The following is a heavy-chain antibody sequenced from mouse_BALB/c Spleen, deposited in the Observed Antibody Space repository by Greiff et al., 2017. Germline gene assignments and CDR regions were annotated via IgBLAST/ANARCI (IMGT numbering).Heavy chain of an antibody. D-gene: IGHD2-4*01. J-gene: IGHJ1*01. V-gene: IGHV5-9-3*01. Sequence: EVKLVESGGGLVKPGGSLKLSCAASGFTFSSYAMSWVRQTPEKRLEWVATISSGGSYNYYPDSVKGRFTISRDNAKNTLYLQMSSLRSEDTAMYYCARGRDDYDGYWYFDVWGAGTTVTVSS. CDR1: GFTFSSYA. CDR3: ARGRDDYDGYWYFDV. CDR2: ISSGGSYN.